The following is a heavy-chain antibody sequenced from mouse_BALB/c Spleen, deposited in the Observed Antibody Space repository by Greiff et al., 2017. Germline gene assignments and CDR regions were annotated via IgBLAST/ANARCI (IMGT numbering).Heavy chain of an antibody. CDR3: ARQDGNYVRYFDY. D-gene: IGHD2-1*01. V-gene: IGHV5-6*02. CDR2: ISSGGSYT. Sequence: DVMLVESGGDLVKPGGSLKLSCAASGFTFSSYGMSWVRQTPDKRLEWVATISSGGSYTYYPDSVKGRFTISRDNAKNTLYLQMSSLKSEDTAMYYCARQDGNYVRYFDYWGQGTTLTVSS. J-gene: IGHJ2*01. CDR1: GFTFSSYG.